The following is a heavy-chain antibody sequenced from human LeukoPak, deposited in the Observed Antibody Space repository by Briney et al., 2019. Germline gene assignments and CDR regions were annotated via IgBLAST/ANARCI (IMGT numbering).Heavy chain of an antibody. D-gene: IGHD3-10*01. CDR2: IYYSGST. Sequence: SETLSLTCTVSGGSISSGGYYWSWIRQHPGKGLEWIGYIYYSGSTYYNPSLKSRVTISVGTSKNQFSLKLSSVTAADTAVYYCARRGYYYGSGSYYIGAYYFDYWGQGTLVTVSS. CDR3: ARRGYYYGSGSYYIGAYYFDY. CDR1: GGSISSGGYY. J-gene: IGHJ4*02. V-gene: IGHV4-31*03.